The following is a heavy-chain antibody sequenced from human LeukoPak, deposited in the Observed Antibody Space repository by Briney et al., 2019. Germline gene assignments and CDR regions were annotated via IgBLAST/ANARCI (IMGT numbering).Heavy chain of an antibody. Sequence: PSETLSLTCSVSGYSFTSGHYWGWIRQPPGKGLEWIGNIYHTGSTHYNPSLKSRVTISVDTSKNQFSLKLSSVTAADTAVYYRARYCSSTSCILRGFDYWGQGTLVTVSS. D-gene: IGHD2-2*01. V-gene: IGHV4-38-2*01. J-gene: IGHJ4*02. CDR1: GYSFTSGHY. CDR2: IYHTGST. CDR3: ARYCSSTSCILRGFDY.